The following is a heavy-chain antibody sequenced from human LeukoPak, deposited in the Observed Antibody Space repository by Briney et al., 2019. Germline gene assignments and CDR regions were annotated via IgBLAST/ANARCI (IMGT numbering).Heavy chain of an antibody. J-gene: IGHJ3*02. V-gene: IGHV5-51*01. D-gene: IGHD3-22*01. CDR1: GYSFTSYW. CDR2: IYPGDSDT. CDR3: ARLVHPDYYDSSGYYI. Sequence: GESLKISCKGSGYSFTSYWIGWVRQMPGKGLEWMGIIYPGDSDTRYSPSFQGQVTISADKSICTAYLQWSSLKASDTAMYYCARLVHPDYYDSSGYYIWGQGTMVTVSS.